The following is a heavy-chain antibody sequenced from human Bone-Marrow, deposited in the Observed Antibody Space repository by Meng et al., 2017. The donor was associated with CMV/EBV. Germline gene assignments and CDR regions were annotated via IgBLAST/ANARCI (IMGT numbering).Heavy chain of an antibody. V-gene: IGHV4-34*01. CDR2: INHSGST. CDR3: ARDPPRYNYDFWSGYYTDYYYGMDV. Sequence: GSLRLSCAVYGGSFSGYYWSWIRQPPGKGLEWIGEINHSGSTNYNPSLKSRVTISVDTSKNQFSLKLSSVTAADTAVYYCARDPPRYNYDFWSGYYTDYYYGMDVWGQGTTVTVSS. J-gene: IGHJ6*02. D-gene: IGHD3-3*01. CDR1: GGSFSGYY.